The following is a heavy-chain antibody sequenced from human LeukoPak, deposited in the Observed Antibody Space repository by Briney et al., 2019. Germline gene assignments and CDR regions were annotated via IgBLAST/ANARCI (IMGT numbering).Heavy chain of an antibody. D-gene: IGHD3-10*01. J-gene: IGHJ6*02. CDR1: GLTVSSNY. CDR2: IYSGGST. Sequence: GGSLRLSCAASGLTVSSNYMSWVRQAPGKGLEWVSVIYSGGSTIYADSVKGRFTISRDNSKNTLYLQMNSLRAEDSAVYYCARDRMVRGVIIDYYGMDVWGQGTTVTVSS. CDR3: ARDRMVRGVIIDYYGMDV. V-gene: IGHV3-66*01.